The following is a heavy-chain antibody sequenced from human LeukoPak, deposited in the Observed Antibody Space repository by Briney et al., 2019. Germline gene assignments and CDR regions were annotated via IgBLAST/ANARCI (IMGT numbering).Heavy chain of an antibody. J-gene: IGHJ4*02. V-gene: IGHV4-59*08. Sequence: SETLSLTCTVSGGSISSYYWSRIRQPPGKGLEWIGYIYYSGSTNYNPSLKSRVTISVDTSKNQFSLKLSSVTAADTAVYYCARAGGGPAPDYWGQGTLVTASS. CDR2: IYYSGST. CDR3: ARAGGGPAPDY. CDR1: GGSISSYY. D-gene: IGHD3-16*01.